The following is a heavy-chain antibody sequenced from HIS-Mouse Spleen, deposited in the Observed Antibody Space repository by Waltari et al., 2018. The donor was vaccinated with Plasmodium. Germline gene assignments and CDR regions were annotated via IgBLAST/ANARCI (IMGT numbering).Heavy chain of an antibody. CDR2: IYYSGST. V-gene: IGHV4-39*01. CDR3: ARRGGSYYYFDY. D-gene: IGHD1-26*01. J-gene: IGHJ4*02. CDR1: GGSISSSSYY. Sequence: QLQLQESGPGLVKPSETRSLTCTVSGGSISSSSYYWGWIRQPPGKGREWIGSIYYSGSTYYNPSLKSRVTISVDTSKNQFSLKLSSVTAADTAVYYCARRGGSYYYFDYWGQGTLVTVSS.